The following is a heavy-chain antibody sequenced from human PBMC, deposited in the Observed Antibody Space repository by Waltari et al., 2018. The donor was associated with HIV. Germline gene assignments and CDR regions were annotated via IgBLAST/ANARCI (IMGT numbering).Heavy chain of an antibody. CDR3: AREKNIPEKYHGMDV. Sequence: QVQLVQSGAEVKKPGASVKVSCKASGYTFTSYSMHWVLQAPGRRFEWMGWINAGNGNTKYSQKRQGRVTITRDTSASTAYMELTSLRSEDTAVYYCAREKNIPEKYHGMDVWGQGTTVTVSS. CDR2: INAGNGNT. CDR1: GYTFTSYS. J-gene: IGHJ6*02. V-gene: IGHV1-3*01.